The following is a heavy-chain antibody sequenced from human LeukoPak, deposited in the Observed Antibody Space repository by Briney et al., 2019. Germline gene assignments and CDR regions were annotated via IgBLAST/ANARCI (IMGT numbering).Heavy chain of an antibody. CDR1: GGSISSYY. V-gene: IGHV4-59*12. Sequence: SETLSLTCTVSGGSISSYYWSWIRQPPGKGLEWIGYIYYSGSTNYNPSLKSRVTISVDTSKNQFSLKLSSVTAADTAVYYCARGGDIVVVPAALNWFDPWGQGTLVTVS. J-gene: IGHJ5*02. CDR3: ARGGDIVVVPAALNWFDP. D-gene: IGHD2-2*01. CDR2: IYYSGST.